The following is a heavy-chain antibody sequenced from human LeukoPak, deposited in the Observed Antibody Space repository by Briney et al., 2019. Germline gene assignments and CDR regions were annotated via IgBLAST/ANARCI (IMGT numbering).Heavy chain of an antibody. CDR3: AKAQYLSFDVFDS. D-gene: IGHD3-10*01. Sequence: PGGSLRLSCAVSGGTFSNFRMFWCRRIPRKGGVWLSRISGDGSTTTYADSVKGRFTISRDNAKNMVYLQMNSLRPEDTALYYCAKAQYLSFDVFDSWGQGTMVTVSS. CDR2: ISGDGSTT. V-gene: IGHV3-74*01. CDR1: GGTFSNFR. J-gene: IGHJ3*02.